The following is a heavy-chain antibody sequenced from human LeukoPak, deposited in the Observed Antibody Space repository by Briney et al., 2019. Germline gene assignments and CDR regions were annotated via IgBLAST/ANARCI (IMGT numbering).Heavy chain of an antibody. J-gene: IGHJ4*02. V-gene: IGHV3-23*01. CDR3: ANRGYSILQQLMTYYYDSSGYYGDYFDY. D-gene: IGHD3-22*01. Sequence: PAGSLRLSCAASGFTFSSYAMSWVRQAPGKGLEWVSAISGSGGSTYYADSVKGRFTISRDNSKNTLYLQMNSLRAEETAVYYCANRGYSILQQLMTYYYDSSGYYGDYFDYWGQGTLVTVSS. CDR2: ISGSGGST. CDR1: GFTFSSYA.